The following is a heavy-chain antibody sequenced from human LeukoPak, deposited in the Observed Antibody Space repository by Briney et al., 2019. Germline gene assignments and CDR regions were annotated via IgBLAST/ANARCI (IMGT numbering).Heavy chain of an antibody. CDR3: ARDTDIGFDY. V-gene: IGHV3-21*01. CDR1: GFTFSSYS. Sequence: PGGSLRLSCAASGFTFSSYSMDWVRQAPGEGLEWVSSISSSSSYIYYADSVKGRFTISRDNAKNSLYLQMNSLRAEDTAVYYCARDTDIGFDYWGQGTLVTVSS. J-gene: IGHJ4*02. CDR2: ISSSSSYI. D-gene: IGHD2-8*02.